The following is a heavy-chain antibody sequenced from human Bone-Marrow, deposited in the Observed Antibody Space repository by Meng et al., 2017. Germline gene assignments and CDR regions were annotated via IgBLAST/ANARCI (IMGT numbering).Heavy chain of an antibody. CDR3: MADASTVAPHYYYGMDI. CDR2: IKSDTHGGTT. Sequence: GGSLRLSCAASGFTFSNAWMSWVRQAPGKGLEWVGRIKSDTHGGTTDYAAPVKVRFTISRDDSENTLYLQMNSLKTEDAAVYDCMADASTVAPHYYYGMDIWGQGTTVTVSS. V-gene: IGHV3-15*01. J-gene: IGHJ6*02. CDR1: GFTFSNAW. D-gene: IGHD2-15*01.